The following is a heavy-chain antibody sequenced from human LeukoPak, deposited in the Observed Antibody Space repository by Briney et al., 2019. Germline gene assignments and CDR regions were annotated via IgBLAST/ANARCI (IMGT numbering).Heavy chain of an antibody. J-gene: IGHJ4*02. Sequence: GGSLRLSCAGSGFTFSTYGMHWVRQAPGKGLEWVAVVSYDGSSIYYADSVKGRFTISRDNSKNTLYLQMNSLRAEDTAVYYCARVSVAGYYFDYWGQGTLVTVSS. D-gene: IGHD6-19*01. CDR3: ARVSVAGYYFDY. CDR2: VSYDGSSI. V-gene: IGHV3-30*03. CDR1: GFTFSTYG.